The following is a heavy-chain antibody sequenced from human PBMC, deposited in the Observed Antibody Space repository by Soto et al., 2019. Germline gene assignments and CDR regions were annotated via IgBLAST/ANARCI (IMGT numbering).Heavy chain of an antibody. CDR3: ARDLGGWTDY. J-gene: IGHJ4*02. CDR2: INPSGGST. V-gene: IGHV1-46*01. Sequence: ASVKVSCKASGYTFTSYYMHWVRQAPGQGLEWMGIINPSGGSTSYAQKFQGRVTITRDTSASTAYMELSSLRSEDTAVYYCARDLGGWTDYWGQGTLVTVS. D-gene: IGHD2-15*01. CDR1: GYTFTSYY.